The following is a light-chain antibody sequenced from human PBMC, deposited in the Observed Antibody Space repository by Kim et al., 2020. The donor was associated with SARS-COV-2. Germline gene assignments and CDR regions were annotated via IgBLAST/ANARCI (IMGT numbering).Light chain of an antibody. J-gene: IGLJ3*02. CDR2: GKN. V-gene: IGLV3-19*01. CDR1: SLRSYY. Sequence: SSELTQDPAVSVALGQTVRITCQGDSLRSYYASWYQQKPGQAPVLLIYGKNNRPSGLPDRFSGSSSGNTASLTITGAQAEDEADYYCNSRDSSDNHMVFGGGTQLTVL. CDR3: NSRDSSDNHMV.